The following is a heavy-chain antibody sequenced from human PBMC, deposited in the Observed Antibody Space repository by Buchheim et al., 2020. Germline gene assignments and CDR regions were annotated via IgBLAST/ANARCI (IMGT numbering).Heavy chain of an antibody. V-gene: IGHV3-21*01. CDR1: GFTFNTYN. Sequence: EVQLVESGGGLVKPGGSLRLSCAASGFTFNTYNMNWVRQAPGKGPEWVSSISGSGTYAYYADSVKGRFTVSRDNAKNSLYPRMNSLRAEDAAVYYCARDRSGTIPYYHYGMDVWGQGTT. J-gene: IGHJ6*02. D-gene: IGHD1-1*01. CDR2: ISGSGTYA. CDR3: ARDRSGTIPYYHYGMDV.